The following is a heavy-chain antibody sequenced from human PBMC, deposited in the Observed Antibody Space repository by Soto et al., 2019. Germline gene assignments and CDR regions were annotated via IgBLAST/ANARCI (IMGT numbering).Heavy chain of an antibody. CDR1: GFTFSSYA. Sequence: PGGSLRLSCAASGFTFSSYAMSWVRQAPGKGLEWVSAISGSGGSTYYADSVKGRFTISRDDSKNTLYLQMNSLRAEDTAVYYCASLYYDILTGYSDYYYGMDVWGQGTTVTVSS. D-gene: IGHD3-9*01. J-gene: IGHJ6*02. CDR2: ISGSGGST. CDR3: ASLYYDILTGYSDYYYGMDV. V-gene: IGHV3-23*01.